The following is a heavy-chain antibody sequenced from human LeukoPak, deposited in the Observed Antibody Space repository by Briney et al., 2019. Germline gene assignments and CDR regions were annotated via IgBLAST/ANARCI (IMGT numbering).Heavy chain of an antibody. CDR2: IYYSGST. CDR1: GGSISSSSCY. J-gene: IGHJ4*02. CDR3: ARGSGSSWYSGYYDY. D-gene: IGHD6-13*01. V-gene: IGHV4-39*01. Sequence: SETLSLTCTVSGGSISSSSCYWGWIRQPPGKGLEWIGSIYYSGSTYYNPSLKSRVTISVDTSKNQFSLKLSSVTAADTAVYYYARGSGSSWYSGYYDYWGQGTLVTVSS.